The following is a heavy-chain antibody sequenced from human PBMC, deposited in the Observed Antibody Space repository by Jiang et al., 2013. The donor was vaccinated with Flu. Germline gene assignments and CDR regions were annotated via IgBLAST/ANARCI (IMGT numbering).Heavy chain of an antibody. CDR1: GGTFSSYA. J-gene: IGHJ6*03. CDR3: ASNNLDYSKLGLGYYYYMDV. CDR2: IIPIFGTA. Sequence: AEVKKPGSSVKVSCKASGGTFSSYAISWVRQAPGQGLEWMGGIIPIFGTANYAQKFQGRVTITADESTSTAYMELSSLRSEDTAVYYCASNNLDYSKLGLGYYYYMDVWGKGTTVTVSS. V-gene: IGHV1-69*01. D-gene: IGHD4-11*01.